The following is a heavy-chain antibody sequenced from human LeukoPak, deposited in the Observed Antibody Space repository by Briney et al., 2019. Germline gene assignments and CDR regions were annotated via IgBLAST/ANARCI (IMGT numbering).Heavy chain of an antibody. J-gene: IGHJ4*02. Sequence: ESSETLSLTCAVSGGSISGGGYSWSWIRQPPGKGLEWIGYIYHSGSTYYNPSLKSRVTISVDRSGNQFSLKLSSVTAADTAVYYCARVATTYYFDYWGQGTLVTVSS. D-gene: IGHD5-12*01. CDR2: IYHSGST. CDR1: GGSISGGGYS. CDR3: ARVATTYYFDY. V-gene: IGHV4-30-2*01.